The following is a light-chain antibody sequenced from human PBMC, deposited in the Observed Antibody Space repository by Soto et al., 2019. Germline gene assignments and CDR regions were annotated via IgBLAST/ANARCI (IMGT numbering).Light chain of an antibody. CDR2: DVS. V-gene: IGLV2-14*03. J-gene: IGLJ1*01. Sequence: SVLTQPASVSGSPGQSITISCTGTSSDIGGYNYVSWYQQLPGKVPKLIIYDVSNRPSGVSDRFSGSKSGNAASLTISGLQAEDEADYYCSSYTSTSTLYVFGTGTKVTVL. CDR3: SSYTSTSTLYV. CDR1: SSDIGGYNY.